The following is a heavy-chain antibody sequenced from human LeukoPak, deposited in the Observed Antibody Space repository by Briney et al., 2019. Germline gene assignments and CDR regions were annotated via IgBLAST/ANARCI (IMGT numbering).Heavy chain of an antibody. V-gene: IGHV1-46*01. D-gene: IGHD5-24*01. CDR2: VNPSGDST. CDR1: GYTFINYN. J-gene: IGHJ3*02. CDR3: ARVRDGYNDAYDI. Sequence: ASVKLSCKASGYTFINYNIHWLRQAPGQGLEWMGIVNPSGDSTNYAQNFQGRVTMTGDTSTSTVYMELSSLRSEDTAVYYCARVRDGYNDAYDIWGQGTMVTVTS.